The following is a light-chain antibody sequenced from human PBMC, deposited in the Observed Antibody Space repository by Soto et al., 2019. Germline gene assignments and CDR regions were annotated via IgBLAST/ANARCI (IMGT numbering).Light chain of an antibody. J-gene: IGLJ1*01. CDR2: QDS. CDR1: KLGDKY. Sequence: SYELTQPPSVSVSPGQTASITCSGDKLGDKYACWYQQKPGQSPVLVIYQDSKRPSGIPERFSGSNSGNTATRTISGTQAMDEADYYCQAWDSSTLNVFGTGTKLTVL. CDR3: QAWDSSTLNV. V-gene: IGLV3-1*01.